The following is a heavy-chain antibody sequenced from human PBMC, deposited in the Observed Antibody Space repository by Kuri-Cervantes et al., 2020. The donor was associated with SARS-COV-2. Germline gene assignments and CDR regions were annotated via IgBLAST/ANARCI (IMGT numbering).Heavy chain of an antibody. CDR1: GFSLSTSGVG. V-gene: IGHV2-70*12. CDR3: AHSTNYYYYMDV. J-gene: IGHJ6*03. D-gene: IGHD2-2*01. CDR2: IDWDDDK. Sequence: SGPTLVKPTQTLTLTCTFSGFSLSTSGVGVGWIRQPPGKALEWLARIDWDDDKYYNTSLKTRLTISKDTSKNQVVLTMTNMDPVDTATYYCAHSTNYYYYMDVWGKGTTVTVSS.